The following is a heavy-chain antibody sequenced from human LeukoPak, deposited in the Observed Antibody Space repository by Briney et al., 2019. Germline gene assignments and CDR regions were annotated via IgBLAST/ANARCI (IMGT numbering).Heavy chain of an antibody. D-gene: IGHD2-2*01. CDR3: VKATGYCSSTSCAGDWFDP. V-gene: IGHV3-33*06. J-gene: IGHJ5*02. CDR2: IWHDGSNT. Sequence: PGGSLRLSCAASGFTFNSYGMHWVRQAPGKGPEWVAAIWHDGSNTYYVDSVKGRFTISRDNSKNTLYLQMSSLRAEDTAVYYCVKATGYCSSTSCAGDWFDPWGQGTLVIVSS. CDR1: GFTFNSYG.